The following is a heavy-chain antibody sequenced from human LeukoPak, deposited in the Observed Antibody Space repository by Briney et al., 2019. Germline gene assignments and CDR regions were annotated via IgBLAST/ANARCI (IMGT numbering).Heavy chain of an antibody. CDR3: ARVQVVPDY. D-gene: IGHD2-15*01. V-gene: IGHV3-20*04. CDR2: INWNGGST. CDR1: GFTFDDYG. J-gene: IGHJ4*02. Sequence: RAGGSLRLSCAASGFTFDDYGMSWVRQAPGKGLEWVSHINWNGGSTLYADSVKGRFTISRDTAKNSLYLQMNSLRAEDTAVYYCARVQVVPDYWGQGTLVTVSS.